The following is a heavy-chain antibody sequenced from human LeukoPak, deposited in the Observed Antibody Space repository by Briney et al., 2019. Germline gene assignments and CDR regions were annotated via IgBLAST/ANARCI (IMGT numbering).Heavy chain of an antibody. J-gene: IGHJ4*02. CDR2: MNPNSGNT. Sequence: ASVKVSCKASGYTFTSYDINWVRQATGQGLEWMGWMNPNSGNTGYAQKFQGRVTMTRNTSISTAYMELSSLRSEDTAVYYCARGRYYDSSGYLEATWDYWGQGTLVTVSS. V-gene: IGHV1-8*01. CDR3: ARGRYYDSSGYLEATWDY. CDR1: GYTFTSYD. D-gene: IGHD3-22*01.